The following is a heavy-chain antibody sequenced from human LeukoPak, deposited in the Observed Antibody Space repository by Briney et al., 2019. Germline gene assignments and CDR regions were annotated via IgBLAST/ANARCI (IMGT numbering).Heavy chain of an antibody. CDR1: GGSITSSNW. J-gene: IGHJ4*02. V-gene: IGHV4-4*02. Sequence: SETLSLTCAVSGGSITSSNWWSWVRQPPGRGLEWIGEILHSGSINYNPSLQSRVTMSVDKSKRQFSLKLSSVTAADTAVYYCAGRNYYDDAGYFEYWGQGSLVTVSS. CDR2: ILHSGSI. D-gene: IGHD3-22*01. CDR3: AGRNYYDDAGYFEY.